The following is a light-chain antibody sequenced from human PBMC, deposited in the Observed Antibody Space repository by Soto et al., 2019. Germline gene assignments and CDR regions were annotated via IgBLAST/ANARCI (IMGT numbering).Light chain of an antibody. V-gene: IGKV1-5*01. J-gene: IGKJ1*01. CDR2: GAS. CDR3: QQYYSYSWT. Sequence: DIQMTQSPSTLSASVGDRVTITCRASQSISSWLAWYQQRPGKAPNLLIYGASTLESGVPSRFSGSGSGTEFTLTISSLQPDDFATYYCQQYYSYSWTFGQGTKVGIK. CDR1: QSISSW.